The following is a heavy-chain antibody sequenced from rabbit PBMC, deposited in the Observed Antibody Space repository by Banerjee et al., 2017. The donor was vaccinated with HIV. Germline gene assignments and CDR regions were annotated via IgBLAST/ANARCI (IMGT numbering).Heavy chain of an antibody. V-gene: IGHV1S45*01. D-gene: IGHD1-1*01. Sequence: QEQLEESGGGLVKPEGSLTLTCTASGFSFSSSYWICWVRQAPGKGLEWIGCIYAGSSDSTYYASWAKGRFTISKTSSTTVTLQMTSLTAADTATYFCARYSSSSGYYNLWGPGTLVTVS. J-gene: IGHJ4*01. CDR2: IYAGSSDST. CDR1: GFSFSSSYW. CDR3: ARYSSSSGYYNL.